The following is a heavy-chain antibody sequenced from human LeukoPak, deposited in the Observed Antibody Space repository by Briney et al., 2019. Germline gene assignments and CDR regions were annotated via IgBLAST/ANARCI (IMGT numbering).Heavy chain of an antibody. Sequence: GGSLRLSCAASGFTFSSYAMHWVRQAPGKGLEYVSAISSNGGSTYYANSVKGRFTISRDNSKNTLYLQMGSLRAEDMAVYYCARPRANSGSYFLPDYWGQGTLVAVSS. CDR3: ARPRANSGSYFLPDY. V-gene: IGHV3-64*01. CDR2: ISSNGGST. J-gene: IGHJ4*02. D-gene: IGHD3-10*01. CDR1: GFTFSSYA.